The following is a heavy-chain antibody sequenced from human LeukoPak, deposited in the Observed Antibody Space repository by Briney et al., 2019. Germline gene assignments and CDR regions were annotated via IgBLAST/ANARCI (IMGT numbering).Heavy chain of an antibody. J-gene: IGHJ3*02. CDR2: ISNSGNYI. V-gene: IGHV3-21*01. CDR3: ARDRVLNIRAYDI. CDR1: GFTFSSDN. D-gene: IGHD3-10*01. Sequence: PGGSLRLSCAASGFTFSSDNMNWVRQAPGKGPEWVSFISNSGNYIKYADSVKGRFTISRDNAKNSLYLQMNSLRAEDTAMYYCARDRVLNIRAYDIWGQGTMVTVSS.